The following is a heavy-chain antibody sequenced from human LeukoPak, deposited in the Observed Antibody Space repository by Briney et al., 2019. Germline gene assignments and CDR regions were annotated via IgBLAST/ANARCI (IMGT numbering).Heavy chain of an antibody. CDR3: ARHGYSSSNYYYYYMDV. D-gene: IGHD6-6*01. CDR1: GYSFTSYW. CDR2: IYPGDSDT. Sequence: GESLQISCKGSGYSFTSYWIGWVRQMPGKGLEWMGIIYPGDSDTRYSPSFQGQVTISADKSISTAYLQWSSLKASDTAMYYCARHGYSSSNYYYYYMDVWGKGTTVTVSS. J-gene: IGHJ6*03. V-gene: IGHV5-51*01.